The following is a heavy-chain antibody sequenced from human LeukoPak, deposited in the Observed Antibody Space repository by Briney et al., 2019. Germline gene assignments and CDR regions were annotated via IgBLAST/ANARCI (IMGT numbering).Heavy chain of an antibody. Sequence: SETLSLTCTVSGGSISSYPWSWIRQPPGKGLQWIGFISYSGTTNYNPSLMSRVTISLDTSKNQFSLKLSSVTAADTAVYYCARGGGYIPFDCWGQGTLVTVSS. CDR2: ISYSGTT. J-gene: IGHJ4*02. D-gene: IGHD5-12*01. CDR1: GGSISSYP. CDR3: ARGGGYIPFDC. V-gene: IGHV4-59*01.